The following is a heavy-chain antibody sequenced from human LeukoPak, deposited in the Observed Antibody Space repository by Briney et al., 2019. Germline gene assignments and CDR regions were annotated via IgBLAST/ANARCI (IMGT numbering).Heavy chain of an antibody. D-gene: IGHD3-22*01. Sequence: ASVKVSCKASGYTFTSYAMNWVRQAPGQGLEWMGWINTNTGNPTYAQGFTGRFVFSLDTSVSTAYLQISSLKAEDTAVYYCARDWDYYDSSGPTPLFDYWGQGTLVTVSS. J-gene: IGHJ4*02. V-gene: IGHV7-4-1*02. CDR2: INTNTGNP. CDR3: ARDWDYYDSSGPTPLFDY. CDR1: GYTFTSYA.